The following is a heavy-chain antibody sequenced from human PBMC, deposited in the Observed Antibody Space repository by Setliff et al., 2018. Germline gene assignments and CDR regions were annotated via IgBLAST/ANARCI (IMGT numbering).Heavy chain of an antibody. J-gene: IGHJ4*02. D-gene: IGHD3-10*01. CDR1: GFTFSSYS. Sequence: GGSLRLSCAASGFTFSSYSMNWVRQAPGKGLEWVSSISSSSSTIYYADSVKGRFIISRDNSKNLVSLQMNTLRPDDTALYYCASDWRMDRTIWGLIIKGVMDFWGQGTLVTVSS. V-gene: IGHV3-48*01. CDR2: ISSSSSTI. CDR3: ASDWRMDRTIWGLIIKGVMDF.